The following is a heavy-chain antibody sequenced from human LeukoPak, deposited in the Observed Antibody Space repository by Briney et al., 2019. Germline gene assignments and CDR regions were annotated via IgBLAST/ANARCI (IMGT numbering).Heavy chain of an antibody. CDR3: AAKRTYYDSSGYYGY. J-gene: IGHJ4*02. V-gene: IGHV1-2*02. Sequence: ASVTVSCKASGYTFTGYYMHWVRQAPGQGLEWMGWINPNSGGTNYAQKFQGRVTMTRDTSISTAYMELSRLRSDDTAVYYCAAKRTYYDSSGYYGYWGQGTLVTVSS. D-gene: IGHD3-22*01. CDR1: GYTFTGYY. CDR2: INPNSGGT.